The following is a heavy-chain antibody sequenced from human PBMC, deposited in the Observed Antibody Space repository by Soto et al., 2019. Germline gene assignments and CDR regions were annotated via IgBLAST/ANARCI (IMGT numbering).Heavy chain of an antibody. CDR2: IIPMYGPA. D-gene: IGHD3-10*01. Sequence: QVPLVQSGAEVKKPGSSVTVSCKAAGGTFSSYAIHWVRQAPGQGLEWMGGIIPMYGPAKYAQRFQGRVTITADESTTTVHMELSSLTSQDTSVYYCARVNSMVRGVIDNWFDPWGHGTLVTVSS. CDR1: GGTFSSYA. J-gene: IGHJ5*02. V-gene: IGHV1-69*01. CDR3: ARVNSMVRGVIDNWFDP.